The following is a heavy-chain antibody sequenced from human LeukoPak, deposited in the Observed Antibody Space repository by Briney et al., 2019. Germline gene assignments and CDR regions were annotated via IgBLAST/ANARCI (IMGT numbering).Heavy chain of an antibody. V-gene: IGHV4-39*01. CDR1: GGSISSSSYY. D-gene: IGHD3-10*01. CDR2: IYYSRST. Sequence: SSETLSLTCTVSGGSISSSSYYWGWIRQPPGKGLESIGSIYYSRSTYYSPSLKSRVTISVDTSKNQFSLKLTSVTAADTAVYYCARRKGFGEGYFDSWGQGTLVTVSS. CDR3: ARRKGFGEGYFDS. J-gene: IGHJ4*02.